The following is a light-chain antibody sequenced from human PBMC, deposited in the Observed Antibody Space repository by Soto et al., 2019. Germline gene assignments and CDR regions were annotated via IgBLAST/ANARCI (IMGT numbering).Light chain of an antibody. CDR1: QSISSW. CDR3: QQYNSLT. J-gene: IGKJ1*01. V-gene: IGKV1-5*02. CDR2: DAS. Sequence: DIQMTQSPSTLSASVGDRVTIICRASQSISSWLAWYQQKPGKAPKVLIYDASNLESGVPSRFSGSGSGTEFTLTISSLQPDDLATYYCQQYNSLTFGQGTKVDIK.